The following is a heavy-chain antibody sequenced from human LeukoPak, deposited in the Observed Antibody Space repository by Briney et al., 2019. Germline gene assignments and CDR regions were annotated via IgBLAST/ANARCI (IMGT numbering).Heavy chain of an antibody. J-gene: IGHJ4*02. D-gene: IGHD1-26*01. Sequence: GSLRLSCAGSGFTFSNYAMNWVRQAPGKGLEWVSGIIGSGDATYFADSVRGRFTISGDNSKNTLYLQMNSLRAEDTALYYCARDLVGATSTFAFWGQGTLVTVSS. CDR3: ARDLVGATSTFAF. V-gene: IGHV3-23*01. CDR2: IIGSGDAT. CDR1: GFTFSNYA.